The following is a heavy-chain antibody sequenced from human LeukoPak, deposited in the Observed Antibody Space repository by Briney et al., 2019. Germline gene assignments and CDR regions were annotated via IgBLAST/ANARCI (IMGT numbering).Heavy chain of an antibody. CDR2: INHSGST. CDR1: GGSFSGYY. CDR3: ARLRLGDYYFDY. Sequence: PSETLSLTCAVYGGSFSGYYWSWIRQPPGKGLEWIGEINHSGSTNYNPSLKSRVTISVDTSKNQFSLKLSSVTAADTAVYYCARLRLGDYYFDYWGQGTLVTVSS. D-gene: IGHD4/OR15-4a*01. V-gene: IGHV4-34*01. J-gene: IGHJ4*02.